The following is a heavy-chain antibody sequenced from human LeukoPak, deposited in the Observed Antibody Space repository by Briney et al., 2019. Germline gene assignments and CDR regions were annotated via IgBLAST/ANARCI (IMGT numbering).Heavy chain of an antibody. J-gene: IGHJ4*02. V-gene: IGHV1-8*03. CDR1: GYTFTSYD. D-gene: IGHD4-17*01. Sequence: ASVKVSCKASGYTFTSYDINWVRRATGQGLEWMGWMNPNSGNTGYAQKFQGRVTITRNTSISTAYMELSSLRSEDTAVYYCARAAHYYGDDDIDYWGQGTLVTVSS. CDR2: MNPNSGNT. CDR3: ARAAHYYGDDDIDY.